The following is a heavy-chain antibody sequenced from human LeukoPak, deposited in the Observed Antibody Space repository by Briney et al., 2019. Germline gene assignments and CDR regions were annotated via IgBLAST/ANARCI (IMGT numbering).Heavy chain of an antibody. V-gene: IGHV1-8*01. Sequence: ASVKVSRKASGYTFTSYDINWVRQATGQGLEWMGWMNPNSGNTGYAQKFQGRVTMTRDTSIGTAYMELSSLRSDDTAVYYCATDAGYWLDPWGQGTLVTVS. CDR2: MNPNSGNT. CDR1: GYTFTSYD. D-gene: IGHD1-14*01. CDR3: ATDAGYWLDP. J-gene: IGHJ5*02.